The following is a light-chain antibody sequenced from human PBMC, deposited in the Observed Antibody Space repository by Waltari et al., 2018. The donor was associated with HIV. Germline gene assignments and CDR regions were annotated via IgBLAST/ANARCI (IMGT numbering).Light chain of an antibody. Sequence: QSALTQSPSASGSPGQSVNISCTGANGDISDYNYVSWYQQHSDRPPNLIIFEVTKRPSGVPDRFSGSKSGNTASLFVSGLQPEDEATYFCSSFAGTHKLFGGGTKLTVL. CDR2: EVT. CDR1: NGDISDYNY. CDR3: SSFAGTHKL. J-gene: IGLJ2*01. V-gene: IGLV2-8*01.